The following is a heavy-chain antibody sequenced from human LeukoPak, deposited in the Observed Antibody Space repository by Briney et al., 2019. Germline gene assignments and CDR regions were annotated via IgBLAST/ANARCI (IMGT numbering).Heavy chain of an antibody. D-gene: IGHD3-22*01. V-gene: IGHV1-69*05. CDR2: IIPIFGTA. J-gene: IGHJ4*02. CDR1: GGTFSSYA. CDR3: ARVFSSGYYYDY. Sequence: SVKVSCKASGGTFSSYAISWVRQAPGQGLEWMGGIIPIFGTANYAQKLQGRVTMTTDTSTSTAYMELRSLRSDDTAVYYCARVFSSGYYYDYWGQGTLVTVSS.